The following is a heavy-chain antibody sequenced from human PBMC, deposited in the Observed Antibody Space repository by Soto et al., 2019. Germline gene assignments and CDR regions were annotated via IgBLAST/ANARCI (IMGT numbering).Heavy chain of an antibody. J-gene: IGHJ4*02. CDR1: GDSVRCAGFH. Sequence: SETLSLPCTVAGDSVRCAGFHLPLVRRPPGKGLEWIGYIYDGGSTYYRPSLESRMHMSLDATRDHYSLRLTSVTAADTAVYFCARAPVGLDTISYFDYWGQGKLVIVSS. CDR2: IYDGGST. V-gene: IGHV4-30-4*01. D-gene: IGHD3-3*01. CDR3: ARAPVGLDTISYFDY.